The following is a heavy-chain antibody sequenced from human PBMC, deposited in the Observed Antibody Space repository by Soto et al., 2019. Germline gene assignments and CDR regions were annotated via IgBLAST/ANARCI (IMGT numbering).Heavy chain of an antibody. CDR2: ISYDGSNK. D-gene: IGHD6-19*01. J-gene: IGHJ4*02. V-gene: IGHV3-30-3*01. Sequence: VGSLRLSCAASGFTFSSYAMHWVRQAPGKGLEWVAVISYDGSNKYYADSVKGRFTISRDNSKNTLYLQMNSLRAEDTAVYYCARALYSSGSYFDYWGQGTLVTVSS. CDR1: GFTFSSYA. CDR3: ARALYSSGSYFDY.